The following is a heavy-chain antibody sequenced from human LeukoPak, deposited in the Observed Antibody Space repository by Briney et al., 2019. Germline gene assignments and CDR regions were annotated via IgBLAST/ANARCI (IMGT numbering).Heavy chain of an antibody. Sequence: ASVKVSCKASGYTFTSHAMNWVRQAPGQGLEWMGWINTNTGNPTYAQGFTGRFVFSLDTSVSTAYLQISSLKAEDTAVYYCARDLTIAARREFGYWGQGTLVTVSS. V-gene: IGHV7-4-1*02. J-gene: IGHJ4*02. D-gene: IGHD6-6*01. CDR1: GYTFTSHA. CDR2: INTNTGNP. CDR3: ARDLTIAARREFGY.